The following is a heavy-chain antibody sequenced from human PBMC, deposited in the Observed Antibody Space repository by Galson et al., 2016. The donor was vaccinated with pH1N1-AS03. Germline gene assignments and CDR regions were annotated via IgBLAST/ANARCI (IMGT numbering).Heavy chain of an antibody. CDR1: GYTLTEYY. CDR3: ARDRYRDTSTDFYESAY. J-gene: IGHJ4*02. Sequence: SVKVSCKASGYTLTEYYLHWVRQAPGQGPEWMGWINPNSGGTEYAQKFQGRVTMTRDTSISTAYMELSSLRSDDTAVYYCARDRYRDTSTDFYESAYWGQGTLVTVSS. D-gene: IGHD2/OR15-2a*01. CDR2: INPNSGGT. V-gene: IGHV1-2*02.